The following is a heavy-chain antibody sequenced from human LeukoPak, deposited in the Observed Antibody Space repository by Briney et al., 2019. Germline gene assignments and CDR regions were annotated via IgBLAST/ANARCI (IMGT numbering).Heavy chain of an antibody. CDR2: IYYSGST. J-gene: IGHJ4*02. Sequence: SQTLSLTCTVSGGSISSGGYYWSWIRQHPGKGLGWIGYIYYSGSTYYNPSLKSRVTISVDTSKNQFSLKLSSVTAADTAVYYCARLIYGSGTYYFDYWGQGTLVTVSS. V-gene: IGHV4-31*03. CDR1: GGSISSGGYY. CDR3: ARLIYGSGTYYFDY. D-gene: IGHD3-10*01.